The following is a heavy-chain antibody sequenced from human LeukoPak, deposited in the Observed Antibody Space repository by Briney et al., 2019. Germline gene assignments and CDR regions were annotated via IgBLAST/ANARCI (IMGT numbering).Heavy chain of an antibody. V-gene: IGHV3-49*03. CDR3: TRDLKKVGATPPSY. J-gene: IGHJ4*02. CDR2: IRSKAYGGTT. D-gene: IGHD1-26*01. Sequence: GGSLRLSCPASGFTFGDYAMSWFRQAPAEGLEWVGFIRSKAYGGTTEYAASVKGRFTISRDDSNSIAYLQMNSLKTEDTAVYYCTRDLKKVGATPPSYWGQGTLVTVSS. CDR1: GFTFGDYA.